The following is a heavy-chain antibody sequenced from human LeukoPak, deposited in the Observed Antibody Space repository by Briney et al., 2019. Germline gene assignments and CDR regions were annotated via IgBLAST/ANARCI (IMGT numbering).Heavy chain of an antibody. Sequence: QAGGSLRLSCAASGSTFSNYGIHWVRQAPGKGLEWVAFIRYDGSDEYYAESVKGRFTISRDNSKNTLYLQMQSLKIEDTAVYFCARPTPSPQRLGEPVLVEDDYLDPWGQGTPVTVSS. CDR3: ARPTPSPQRLGEPVLVEDDYLDP. J-gene: IGHJ5*02. CDR2: IRYDGSDE. V-gene: IGHV3-30*02. D-gene: IGHD4-11*01. CDR1: GSTFSNYG.